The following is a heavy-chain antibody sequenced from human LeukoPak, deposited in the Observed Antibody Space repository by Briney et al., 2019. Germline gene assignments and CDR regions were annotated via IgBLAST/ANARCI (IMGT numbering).Heavy chain of an antibody. J-gene: IGHJ4*02. Sequence: PSETLSLTCAVCGGSFSGYYWSWIRQPPGKGLEWIGEINHSGSTNYNPSLKSRVTISVDTSKNQFSLKLSSVTAADTAVYYCARALPESGYQKANFDYWGQGTLVTVSS. D-gene: IGHD3-22*01. CDR1: GGSFSGYY. V-gene: IGHV4-34*01. CDR2: INHSGST. CDR3: ARALPESGYQKANFDY.